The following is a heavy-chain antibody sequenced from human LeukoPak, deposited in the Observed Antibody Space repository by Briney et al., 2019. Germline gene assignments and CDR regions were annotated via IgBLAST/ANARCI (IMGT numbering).Heavy chain of an antibody. V-gene: IGHV4-30-4*08. CDR3: ARDRMYNWFDP. CDR2: IYYSGST. CDR1: GGSISSGGYY. J-gene: IGHJ5*02. D-gene: IGHD2-15*01. Sequence: PSETLSLTCTVSGGSISSGGYYWSWIRQPPGKGLEWIGYIYYSGSTYYNPSLKSRVTISVDTSKNQFSLKLSSVTAADTAVYYCARDRMYNWFDPWGQGTLVTVSS.